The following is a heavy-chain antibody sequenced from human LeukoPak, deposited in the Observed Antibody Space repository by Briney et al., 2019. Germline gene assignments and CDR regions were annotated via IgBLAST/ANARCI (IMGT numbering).Heavy chain of an antibody. J-gene: IGHJ5*02. D-gene: IGHD2-2*01. CDR2: ISTNSRYI. V-gene: IGHV3-21*01. Sequence: GGSLRLFCAASGFTLSYYDMNWVRQAPGKGLEWVSSISTNSRYIYYKDSVRGRFTISRDDAKNALYLEMNSLRAEDTAVYYCARADCSSSTCYLRRSWFDPWGQGTLVTVSS. CDR3: ARADCSSSTCYLRRSWFDP. CDR1: GFTLSYYD.